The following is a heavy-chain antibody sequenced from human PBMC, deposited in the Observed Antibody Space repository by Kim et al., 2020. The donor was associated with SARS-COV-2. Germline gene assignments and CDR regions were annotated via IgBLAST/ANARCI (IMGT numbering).Heavy chain of an antibody. Sequence: VEGRFTLSRDNSKNTLYLPMNSLRAEDTAVYYCARDGGATGDYYYYYGMDVWGQGTTVTVSS. D-gene: IGHD1-26*01. J-gene: IGHJ6*02. CDR3: ARDGGATGDYYYYYGMDV. V-gene: IGHV3-30*07.